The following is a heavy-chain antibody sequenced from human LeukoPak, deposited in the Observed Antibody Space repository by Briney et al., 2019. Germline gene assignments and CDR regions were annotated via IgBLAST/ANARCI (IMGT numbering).Heavy chain of an antibody. Sequence: SETLSLTCSVSGGSISSNYWTWIRQPPGKGLEWIGYVYYSGTTNYNPSLKSRVTISVDTSKRQFSLTLSSVTAADSAVYYCARSGSWGGATEYWGQGTLVTVSS. CDR1: GGSISSNY. J-gene: IGHJ4*02. CDR3: ARSGSWGGATEY. V-gene: IGHV4-59*01. D-gene: IGHD1-26*01. CDR2: VYYSGTT.